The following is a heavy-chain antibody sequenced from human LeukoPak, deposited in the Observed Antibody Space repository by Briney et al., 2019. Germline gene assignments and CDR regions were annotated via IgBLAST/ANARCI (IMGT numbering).Heavy chain of an antibody. V-gene: IGHV3-30*04. CDR3: ARDLFAPLRGVAPNCNWFDP. CDR2: ISYDGSNK. J-gene: IGHJ5*02. Sequence: PGGSLRLSCAASGFTFSSYAMHWVRQAPGKGLEWVAVISYDGSNKYYADSVKGRFTISRDNSKNTLYLQMNSLRAEDTAVYYCARDLFAPLRGVAPNCNWFDPWGQGTLVTVSS. CDR1: GFTFSSYA. D-gene: IGHD3-10*01.